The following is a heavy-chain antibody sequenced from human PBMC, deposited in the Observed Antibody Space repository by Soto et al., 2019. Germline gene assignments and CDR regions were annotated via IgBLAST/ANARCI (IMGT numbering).Heavy chain of an antibody. CDR2: IYYSGST. J-gene: IGHJ6*02. CDR1: GGSISSGGYY. D-gene: IGHD2-8*01. CDR3: ARDRGGCTNGVCPYYYYGMDV. V-gene: IGHV4-31*03. Sequence: SETLSLTCTVSGGSISSGGYYWSWIRQHPGKGLEWIGYIYYSGSTYYNPSLKSRVTISVDTSKNQFSLKLSSVTAADTAVYYCARDRGGCTNGVCPYYYYGMDVWGQGTTVTVSS.